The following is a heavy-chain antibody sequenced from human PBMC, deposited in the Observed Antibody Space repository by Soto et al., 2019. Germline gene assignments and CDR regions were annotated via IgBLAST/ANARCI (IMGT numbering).Heavy chain of an antibody. J-gene: IGHJ5*02. CDR3: ARDNSQNYGPPAASSWFHP. CDR1: GFGFSDYF. V-gene: IGHV1-46*01. Sequence: ASVKVSFKASGFGFSDYFMHWVRQAPGQGLEWMGIINPSGDSRNYAQKFQGRVTITRDTSTSTVYMDLSSLRYEDTAVYYCARDNSQNYGPPAASSWFHPWGQGTPVTVS. CDR2: INPSGDSR. D-gene: IGHD2-2*01.